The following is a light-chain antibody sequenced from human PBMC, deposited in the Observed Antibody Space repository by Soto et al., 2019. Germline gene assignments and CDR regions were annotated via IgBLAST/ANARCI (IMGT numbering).Light chain of an antibody. Sequence: QSALTQPASVSGSPGQSITLSCTGTSSDVGDYNFVSWYQHHPGKAPKLIIYGVINRPSGVSNRFSGSKSGNTASLTISGLQAEDEADYYCSSYTSSTTRLMFGGGTKVTVL. V-gene: IGLV2-14*03. J-gene: IGLJ3*02. CDR3: SSYTSSTTRLM. CDR2: GVI. CDR1: SSDVGDYNF.